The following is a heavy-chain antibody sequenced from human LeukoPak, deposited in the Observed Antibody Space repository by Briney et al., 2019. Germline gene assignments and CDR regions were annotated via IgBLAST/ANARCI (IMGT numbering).Heavy chain of an antibody. CDR1: GGTFSSYA. V-gene: IGHV1-69*05. J-gene: IGHJ6*02. D-gene: IGHD3-10*01. Sequence: GASVKVSCKASGGTFSSYAISWVRQAPGQGLEWMGGIIPIFGTANYAQKFQGRVTITTDESTSTAYMELSSLRSEDTAVYYCARGQPDYYGSGSSPGYYYYYGMDVWGQGTTVTVSS. CDR3: ARGQPDYYGSGSSPGYYYYYGMDV. CDR2: IIPIFGTA.